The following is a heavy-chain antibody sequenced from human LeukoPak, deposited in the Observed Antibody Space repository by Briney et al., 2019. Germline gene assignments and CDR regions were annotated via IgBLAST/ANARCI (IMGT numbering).Heavy chain of an antibody. D-gene: IGHD4-17*01. Sequence: SETLSPTCAVYGGSFSGYYWSWIRQPPGKGLEWIGEINHSGSTNYNPSLKSRVTISVDTSKNQFSLKLSSVTAADTAVYYCASTTVSRGFFFDYWGQGTLVTVSS. V-gene: IGHV4-34*01. CDR2: INHSGST. CDR3: ASTTVSRGFFFDY. CDR1: GGSFSGYY. J-gene: IGHJ4*02.